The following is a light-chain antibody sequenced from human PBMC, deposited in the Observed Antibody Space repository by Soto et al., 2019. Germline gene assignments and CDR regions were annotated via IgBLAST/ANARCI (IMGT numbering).Light chain of an antibody. CDR1: QDVSSN. Sequence: EMVVTQSPATLSVSPGERATLSCRASQDVSSNLAWYQQKPGQAPSLRIYGASTRATGTPARFSGSGSGTEFTRTISSLQSEDYAVYFGQQYIRWPLTFGGGTKVEI. CDR2: GAS. J-gene: IGKJ4*01. CDR3: QQYIRWPLT. V-gene: IGKV3-15*01.